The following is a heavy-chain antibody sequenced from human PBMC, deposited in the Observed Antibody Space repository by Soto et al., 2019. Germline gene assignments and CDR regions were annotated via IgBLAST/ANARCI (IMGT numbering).Heavy chain of an antibody. CDR2: ISSGGTT. D-gene: IGHD4-17*01. Sequence: EVQVVESGGGLIQPGGSLRLSCAASGFNVNSSYMTWIRQAPGKGLQWVADISSGGTTKYSDSVRGRFSISREMSKNTLYLQMNSLRVEDTAIYSCARQFPSDNYGNRLDPWGQGTLVTVSA. CDR1: GFNVNSSY. J-gene: IGHJ5*02. CDR3: ARQFPSDNYGNRLDP. V-gene: IGHV3-53*01.